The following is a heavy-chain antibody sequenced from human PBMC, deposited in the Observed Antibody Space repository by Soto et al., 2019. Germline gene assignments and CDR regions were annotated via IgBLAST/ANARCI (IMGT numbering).Heavy chain of an antibody. CDR3: ARDHSTVVVADTYYYYGMDV. Sequence: GGSLRLSCAASGFTFSSYAMHWVRQAPGKGLEWVAVISYDGSNKYYADSVKGRFTISRDNSKNTLYLQMNSLRAEDTAVYYCARDHSTVVVADTYYYYGMDVWGQGTTVTVSS. CDR2: ISYDGSNK. V-gene: IGHV3-30-3*01. CDR1: GFTFSSYA. J-gene: IGHJ6*02. D-gene: IGHD2-15*01.